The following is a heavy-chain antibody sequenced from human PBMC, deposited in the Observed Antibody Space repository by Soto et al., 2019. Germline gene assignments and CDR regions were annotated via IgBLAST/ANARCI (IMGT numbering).Heavy chain of an antibody. CDR3: ASSDERWLQFGGP. V-gene: IGHV4-31*11. CDR2: INHSGST. Sequence: SETLSLTCAVSGGSISSGGYYWTWIRQHPGKGLEWIGEINHSGSTYYNPSLKSRVTISVDTSKNQFSLKLSSVTAADTAVYYCASSDERWLQFGGPWGQGTLVTVSS. CDR1: GGSISSGGYY. J-gene: IGHJ5*02. D-gene: IGHD5-12*01.